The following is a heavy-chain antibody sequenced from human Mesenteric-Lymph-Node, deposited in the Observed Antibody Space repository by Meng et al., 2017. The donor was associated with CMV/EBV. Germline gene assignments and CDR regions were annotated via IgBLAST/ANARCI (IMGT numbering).Heavy chain of an antibody. Sequence: SETLSLTCTVSGYSISSGYYWGWIRQPPGKGLEWIGTIYHSGSTYYNPSLKSRVTISVDTSKNQLSLKLSSVTATDTAVYYCARANSGTFYVDFWGQGTLVTVSS. CDR2: IYHSGST. V-gene: IGHV4-38-2*02. CDR3: ARANSGTFYVDF. J-gene: IGHJ4*02. CDR1: GYSISSGYY. D-gene: IGHD1-26*01.